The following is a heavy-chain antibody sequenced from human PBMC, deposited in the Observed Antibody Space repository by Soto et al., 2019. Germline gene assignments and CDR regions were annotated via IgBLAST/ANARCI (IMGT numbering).Heavy chain of an antibody. CDR2: IIPILGIA. V-gene: IGHV1-69*04. J-gene: IGHJ6*03. CDR3: ARDSPYNWNYKDYYYYYMDV. CDR1: GGTFSSYT. Sequence: ASVKVSCKASGGTFSSYTISWVRQAPGQGLEWMGRIIPILGIANYAQKFQGRVTITADKSTSTAYMELSSLTSEDTAVYYCARDSPYNWNYKDYYYYYMDVWGKGTTVTVSS. D-gene: IGHD1-7*01.